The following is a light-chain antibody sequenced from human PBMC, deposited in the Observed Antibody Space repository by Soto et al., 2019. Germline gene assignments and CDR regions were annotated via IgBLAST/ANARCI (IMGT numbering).Light chain of an antibody. CDR3: QQYISYPST. J-gene: IGKJ2*01. CDR2: DAS. CDR1: QTTNTW. Sequence: DIQMTQFPSTLSASVGDRVTITCRASQTTNTWLAWYQQKPGTAPKLLIYDASSLEGGVPSRFSASGSGTEFTLTISSLQPDDLATYYCQQYISYPSTFGQGPK. V-gene: IGKV1-5*01.